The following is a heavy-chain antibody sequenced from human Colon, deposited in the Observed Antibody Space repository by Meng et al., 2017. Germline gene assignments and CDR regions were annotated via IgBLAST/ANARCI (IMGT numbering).Heavy chain of an antibody. J-gene: IGHJ4*02. V-gene: IGHV1-3*04. D-gene: IGHD2-21*01. CDR2: INIGNGNT. Sequence: QVQFWHSGAERKSPGPSVEVSFKASGYTFTSHSLYWVRQAPGQRPEWMGWINIGNGNTKYSQNFQGRVTFTRDTSASTAYMELNSLRSEDTAVYYCARAKGDWVLGDYWGQGTLVTVSS. CDR1: GYTFTSHS. CDR3: ARAKGDWVLGDY.